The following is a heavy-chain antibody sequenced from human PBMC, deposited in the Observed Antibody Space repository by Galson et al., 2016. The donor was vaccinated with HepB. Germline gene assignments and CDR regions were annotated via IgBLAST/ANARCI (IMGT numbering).Heavy chain of an antibody. D-gene: IGHD2-2*01. CDR3: AKDGCTSCVYYYGVDV. J-gene: IGHJ6*04. CDR1: GFTFSSYG. CDR2: ISYDGSHQ. V-gene: IGHV3-30*18. Sequence: SLRLSCAASGFTFSSYGMHWVRQAPGKGLEWVAAISYDGSHQYYADSVEGRFTISRDSPKNTLFLQMNSLRAEDTAVYYCAKDGCTSCVYYYGVDVWGKGTTVTVSS.